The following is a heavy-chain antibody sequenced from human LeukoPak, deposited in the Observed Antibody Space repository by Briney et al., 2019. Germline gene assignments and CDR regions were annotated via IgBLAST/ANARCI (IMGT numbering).Heavy chain of an antibody. D-gene: IGHD3-10*01. V-gene: IGHV4-61*08. CDR3: ARFTMVRGVHFDY. CDR2: IYYSGST. CDR1: GGSISSGDYY. J-gene: IGHJ4*02. Sequence: SQTLSLTCTVSGGSISSGDYYWSWIRQPPGKGLEWIGYIYYSGSTNCNPSLKSRVTISVDTSKNQFSLKLSSVTAADTAVYYCARFTMVRGVHFDYWGQGTLVTVSS.